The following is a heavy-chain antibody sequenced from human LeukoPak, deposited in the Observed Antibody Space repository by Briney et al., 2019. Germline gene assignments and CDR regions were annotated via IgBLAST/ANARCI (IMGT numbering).Heavy chain of an antibody. Sequence: GGSLRLSCAASGFAVSGSHMSWVRQAPGQGLEWVSSIYSAGNTYYADSVKGRFTIPRDNSKNTLFLQMNSLRAEETAVYYCARARRCGLYDDYGGCFDSWGQGTLVTVSS. CDR2: IYSAGNT. V-gene: IGHV3-53*01. CDR1: GFAVSGSH. D-gene: IGHD4-23*01. J-gene: IGHJ4*02. CDR3: ARARRCGLYDDYGGCFDS.